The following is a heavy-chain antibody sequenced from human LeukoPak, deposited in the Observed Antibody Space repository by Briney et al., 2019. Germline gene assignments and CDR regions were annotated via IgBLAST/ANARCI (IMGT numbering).Heavy chain of an antibody. Sequence: SETLSLTCAVYGGSFSGYYWSWIRQPPGRGLEWIGEINHSGSTNYNPSLKSRVTISVDTSKNQFSLKLSSVTAADTAVYYCASLMGAPDYWGQGTLVTVSS. CDR2: INHSGST. D-gene: IGHD1-26*01. V-gene: IGHV4-34*01. J-gene: IGHJ4*02. CDR3: ASLMGAPDY. CDR1: GGSFSGYY.